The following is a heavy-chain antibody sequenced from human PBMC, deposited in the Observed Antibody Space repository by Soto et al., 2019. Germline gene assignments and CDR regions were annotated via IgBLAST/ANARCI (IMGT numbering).Heavy chain of an antibody. CDR3: ARDCGSGYSSGWYLNFDY. J-gene: IGHJ4*02. D-gene: IGHD6-19*01. CDR1: GGSVSSGSYY. CDR2: IYYSGST. Sequence: SETLSLTCTVSGGSVSSGSYYWSWIRQPPGKGLEWIGYIYYSGSTNYNPSLKSRVTISVDTSKNQFSLKLSSVTAADTAVYYCARDCGSGYSSGWYLNFDYWGQGTLVTVSS. V-gene: IGHV4-61*01.